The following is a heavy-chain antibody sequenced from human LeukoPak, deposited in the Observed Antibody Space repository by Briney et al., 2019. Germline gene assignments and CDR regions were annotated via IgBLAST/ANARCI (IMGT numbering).Heavy chain of an antibody. V-gene: IGHV3-48*04. D-gene: IGHD1-1*01. CDR3: ATDSPETAAFDY. J-gene: IGHJ4*02. CDR1: RITFRNAW. CDR2: IVGSSSTI. Sequence: GGSLRLSCAVSRITFRNAWMSWVRQAPGKGLEWVSYIVGSSSTIYYADSVKGRFTISRDNAKNSLYLQMDSLRAEDTAVYYCATDSPETAAFDYWGQGTLVTVSS.